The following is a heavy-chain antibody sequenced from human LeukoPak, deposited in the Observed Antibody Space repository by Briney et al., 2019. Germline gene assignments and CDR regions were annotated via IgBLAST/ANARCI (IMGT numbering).Heavy chain of an antibody. D-gene: IGHD6-19*01. V-gene: IGHV4-34*01. J-gene: IGHJ4*02. Sequence: PSETLSLTCAVHGGSFSGYYWSWIRQPPGKGLEWIGEINHSGSTNYNPSLKSRVTISVDTSKNQFSLKLSSVTAADTAVYYCARVGGWYGIDYWGQGTLVTVSS. CDR1: GGSFSGYY. CDR2: INHSGST. CDR3: ARVGGWYGIDY.